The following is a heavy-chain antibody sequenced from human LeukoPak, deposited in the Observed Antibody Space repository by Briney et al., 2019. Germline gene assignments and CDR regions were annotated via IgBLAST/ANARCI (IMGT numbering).Heavy chain of an antibody. J-gene: IGHJ4*02. CDR2: ISYDGSNK. Sequence: GGSLRLSCAASGFTFSSYGMHWVRQAPGKGLEWVAVISYDGSNKYYADSVKGRFTISRDNSKNTLYLQMNSLRAEDTAVYYCARGGSTWLGSGWGQGTLVTVSS. CDR1: GFTFSSYG. CDR3: ARGGSTWLGSG. D-gene: IGHD6-13*01. V-gene: IGHV3-30*03.